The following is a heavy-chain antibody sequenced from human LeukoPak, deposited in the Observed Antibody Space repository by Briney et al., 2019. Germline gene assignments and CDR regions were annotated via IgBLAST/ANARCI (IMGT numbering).Heavy chain of an antibody. J-gene: IGHJ4*02. V-gene: IGHV3-23*01. Sequence: GGSLRLSCAASGFTFSSYAMSWVRQAPGKGLEWVSAISGSGGSTYYADSVKGRFTISRDNSKNTLYLQMNSLRAEDTAVYYCAKEDCSIRSCSFLFFDYWGQGTLVTVSS. CDR1: GFTFSSYA. CDR2: ISGSGGST. CDR3: AKEDCSIRSCSFLFFDY. D-gene: IGHD3-3*02.